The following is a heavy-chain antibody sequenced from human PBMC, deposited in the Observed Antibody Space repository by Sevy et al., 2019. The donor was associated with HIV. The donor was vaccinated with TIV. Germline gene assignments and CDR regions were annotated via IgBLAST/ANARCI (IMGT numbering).Heavy chain of an antibody. V-gene: IGHV3-13*05. Sequence: GGSLRLSCVASGFTFSNYDMHWVRQTTGKGLEWVSGIGAAGDPYYPGSVKGRFTISRENAKNSLYLQMNSLRAGDTAVYYCARGWGGNAFDVWSQGTMVTVSS. CDR3: ARGWGGNAFDV. J-gene: IGHJ3*01. D-gene: IGHD2-21*01. CDR2: IGAAGDP. CDR1: GFTFSNYD.